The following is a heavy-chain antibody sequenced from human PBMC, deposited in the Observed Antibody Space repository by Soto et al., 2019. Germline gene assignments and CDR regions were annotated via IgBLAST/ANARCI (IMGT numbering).Heavy chain of an antibody. V-gene: IGHV1-46*03. CDR3: ARGLSSSLYYFDY. CDR2: IIPSSGST. CDR1: GYTFTSYF. D-gene: IGHD6-13*01. Sequence: ASVKVSCKASGYTFTSYFMHWVRQAPGQGPEWMGIIIPSSGSTSYAQEFQGRVTMTRDTSTNTVYMELSSLRSEDTAVYYCARGLSSSLYYFDYWGLGTLVTVSS. J-gene: IGHJ4*02.